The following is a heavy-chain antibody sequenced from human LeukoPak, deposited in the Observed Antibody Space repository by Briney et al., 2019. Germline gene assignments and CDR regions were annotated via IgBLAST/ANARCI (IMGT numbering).Heavy chain of an antibody. CDR2: INAGNGNT. D-gene: IGHD3-22*01. J-gene: IGHJ4*02. V-gene: IGHV1-3*01. CDR3: ARDRDSDYYDSSGKNFDY. CDR1: GYTFTSYA. Sequence: ASVKVSCKASGYTFTSYAMHWVRQAPGQRLEWMGWINAGNGNTKYSQKLQGRVTMTTDTSTSTAYMELRSLRSDDTAVYYCARDRDSDYYDSSGKNFDYWGQGTLVTVSS.